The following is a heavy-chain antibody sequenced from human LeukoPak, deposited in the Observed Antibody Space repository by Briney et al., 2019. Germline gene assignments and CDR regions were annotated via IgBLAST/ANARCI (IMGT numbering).Heavy chain of an antibody. Sequence: GGSLRLSCAASGFTFDDYTMHWVRQAPGKGLEWVSLISWDGGSTYYADSVKGRFTISRDNSKNSLYLQMNSLRTEDTALYYCAKGTYYDFWSGYYTGIDFDYWGLGTLVTVSS. CDR2: ISWDGGST. D-gene: IGHD3-3*01. CDR1: GFTFDDYT. V-gene: IGHV3-43*01. J-gene: IGHJ4*02. CDR3: AKGTYYDFWSGYYTGIDFDY.